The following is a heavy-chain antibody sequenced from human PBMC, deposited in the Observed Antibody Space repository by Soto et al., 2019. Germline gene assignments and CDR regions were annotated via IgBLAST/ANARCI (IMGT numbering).Heavy chain of an antibody. CDR2: IDWDDDK. D-gene: IGHD3-16*01. CDR1: GFSLSTSGMC. CDR3: ARLLRPLYCYGMDV. V-gene: IGHV2-70*11. Sequence: ESGPTLVNPTQTLTLTCTFSGFSLSTSGMCVSWIRQPPGKALEWLARIDWDDDKYYSTSLKTRLTISKDTSKNQVVLTMTNMDPVDTATYYCARLLRPLYCYGMDVWGQGTTVTVS. J-gene: IGHJ6*02.